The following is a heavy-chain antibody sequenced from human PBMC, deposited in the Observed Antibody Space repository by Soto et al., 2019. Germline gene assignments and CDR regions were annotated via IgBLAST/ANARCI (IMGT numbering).Heavy chain of an antibody. CDR3: AKDPFYGFDNSGYQWLDP. D-gene: IGHD3-22*01. V-gene: IGHV3-53*01. CDR2: IYTGGYT. J-gene: IGHJ5*02. Sequence: PGGSLRLSCAASGFTVSNTFMSWVRQAPGKGLEWVSVIYTGGYTNYAVSVKGRFTISRDNSKNTLYLQMNSLRADDTALYYCAKDPFYGFDNSGYQWLDPWGQGTLVTVSS. CDR1: GFTVSNTF.